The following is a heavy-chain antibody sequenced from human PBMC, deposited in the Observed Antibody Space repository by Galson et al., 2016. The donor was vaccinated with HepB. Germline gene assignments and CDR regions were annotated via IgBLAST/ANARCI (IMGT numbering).Heavy chain of an antibody. Sequence: SLSLSCAASGFTFSNYAIHWVRQAPGKGLEWVAVVSYDVNRRYYADSVKGRFTISRDNAKNTLYMETNSLRGEDTAIYYCARSRPREGCYFYGMDVWGNGTTVIVSS. D-gene: IGHD2-21*01. CDR1: GFTFSNYA. CDR2: VSYDVNRR. V-gene: IGHV3-30*04. CDR3: ARSRPREGCYFYGMDV. J-gene: IGHJ6*04.